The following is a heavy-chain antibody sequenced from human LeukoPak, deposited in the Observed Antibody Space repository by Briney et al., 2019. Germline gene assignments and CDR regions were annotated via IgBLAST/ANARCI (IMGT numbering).Heavy chain of an antibody. D-gene: IGHD3-10*01. Sequence: PGGSLRLSCAASGVTFSSYGMHWVRQASGKGLEWVGRIRSKTNNYATEYAVSVEGRFTISRDDSENTVYLQMNSLKTEDTAVYYCTRLRGEKASGDYWGQETLVTVSS. CDR3: TRLRGEKASGDY. J-gene: IGHJ4*02. V-gene: IGHV3-73*01. CDR1: GVTFSSYG. CDR2: IRSKTNNYAT.